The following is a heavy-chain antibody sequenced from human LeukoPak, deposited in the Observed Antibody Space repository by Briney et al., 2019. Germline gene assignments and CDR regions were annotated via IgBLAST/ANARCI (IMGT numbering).Heavy chain of an antibody. CDR3: ARPLYSSSWEGAFDI. V-gene: IGHV4-39*01. J-gene: IGHJ3*02. D-gene: IGHD6-13*01. CDR2: IYYSGST. Sequence: SETQSLTCTVSGGSISSSSYYWGWIRQPPGKGLEWIGSIYYSGSTYYNPSLKSRVTISVDTSKNQFSLKLSSVTAADTAVYYCARPLYSSSWEGAFDIWGQGTMVTVSS. CDR1: GGSISSSSYY.